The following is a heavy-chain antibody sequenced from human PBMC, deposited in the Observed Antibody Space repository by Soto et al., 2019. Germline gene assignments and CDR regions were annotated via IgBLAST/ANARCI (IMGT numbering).Heavy chain of an antibody. V-gene: IGHV1-69*01. Sequence: QVQLVQSGAEVKKPGSSVKVSCKASGGTFSSYAISWVRQVPGQGLEWMGGIIPIFGTANYAQKFQGRVTITADESTSTAYMELSSLRSEDTAVYYCASVRSMVRGSYYFDYWGQGTLVTVSS. CDR2: IIPIFGTA. CDR3: ASVRSMVRGSYYFDY. CDR1: GGTFSSYA. J-gene: IGHJ4*02. D-gene: IGHD3-10*01.